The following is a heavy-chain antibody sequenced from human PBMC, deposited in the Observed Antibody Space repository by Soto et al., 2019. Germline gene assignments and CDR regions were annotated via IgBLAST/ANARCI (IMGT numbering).Heavy chain of an antibody. Sequence: SETLSLTCTVSRGSISSSSYYWGWIRQPPGKGLEWIGSIYYSGSTYYNPSLKSRVTISVDTSKNQFSLKLSSVTAADTAVYKCGIGATRNYFDYWGQGTLVTVSS. V-gene: IGHV4-39*01. J-gene: IGHJ4*02. D-gene: IGHD2-15*01. CDR3: GIGATRNYFDY. CDR2: IYYSGST. CDR1: RGSISSSSYY.